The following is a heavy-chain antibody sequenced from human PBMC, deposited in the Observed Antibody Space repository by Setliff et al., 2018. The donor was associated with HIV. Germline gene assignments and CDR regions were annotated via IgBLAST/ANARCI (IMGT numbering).Heavy chain of an antibody. CDR1: GSTFSTYD. D-gene: IGHD6-13*01. J-gene: IGHJ6*02. CDR2: MNPNSGNT. Sequence: VASVKVSCKPSGSTFSTYDINWVRQATGQGLEWMGWMNPNSGNTGYAQKFQGRVTMTRNTSISTAYMKLSSLRSDDTAVYYCASSWSRIRYYGMDVWGQGTTVTVSS. V-gene: IGHV1-8*01. CDR3: ASSWSRIRYYGMDV.